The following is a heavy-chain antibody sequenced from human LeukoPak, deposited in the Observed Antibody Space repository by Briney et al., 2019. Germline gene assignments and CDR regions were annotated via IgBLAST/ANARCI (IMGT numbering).Heavy chain of an antibody. Sequence: VASVKLSCKASGYTFTGYYMHWVRQAPGQGLEWMGWINPNSGGTNYAQKFQGRVTMTRDTSISTAYMELSRLRSDDTAVYYCASGYYDILTGYYGYYYMDVWGKGTTVTVSS. J-gene: IGHJ6*03. CDR2: INPNSGGT. V-gene: IGHV1-2*02. D-gene: IGHD3-9*01. CDR1: GYTFTGYY. CDR3: ASGYYDILTGYYGYYYMDV.